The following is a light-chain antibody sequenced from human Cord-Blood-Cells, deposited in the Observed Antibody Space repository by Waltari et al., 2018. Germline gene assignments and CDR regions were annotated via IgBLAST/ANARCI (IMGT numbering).Light chain of an antibody. CDR3: QQYDNRPPT. Sequence: IQMPHSPSPLSASLGAGVTITCQSSQEISTYLNWYQQKPGKAPELLYYDGSKLETGVPSKFSGSGSGTDFTFTISSLQPEYIATYYCQQYDNRPPTVGGGTKVEIK. J-gene: IGKJ4*01. V-gene: IGKV1-33*01. CDR1: QEISTY. CDR2: DGS.